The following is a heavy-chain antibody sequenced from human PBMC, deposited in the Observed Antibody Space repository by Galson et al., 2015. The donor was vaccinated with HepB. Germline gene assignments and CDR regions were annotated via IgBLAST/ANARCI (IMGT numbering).Heavy chain of an antibody. CDR1: GYTFTNFY. V-gene: IGHV1-2*02. CDR3: ARDLYDILTGSRLRGYDHFGMDG. Sequence: SVKVSCKASGYTFTNFYIHWVRQVPGQGPECMGWVNPNSGATTYTPKFQDRLTMARDTSLRTVYMELNRRTSDDTAVYYCARDLYDILTGSRLRGYDHFGMDGWGQGTAVTVSS. CDR2: VNPNSGAT. D-gene: IGHD3-9*01. J-gene: IGHJ6*02.